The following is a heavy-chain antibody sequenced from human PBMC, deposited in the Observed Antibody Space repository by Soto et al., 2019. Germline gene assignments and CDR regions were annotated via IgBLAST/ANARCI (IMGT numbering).Heavy chain of an antibody. CDR1: GYTFTSYD. V-gene: IGHV1-8*01. CDR3: ARGGAHRAGATAGLYYYYYYMDV. Sequence: ASVKVSCKASGYTFTSYDINWVRQATGQGLEWMGWMNPNSGNTGYAQKFQGRVTMTRNTSISTAYMELSSLRSEDTAVYYCARGGAHRAGATAGLYYYYYYMDVWGKGTTVTVSS. D-gene: IGHD3-10*01. J-gene: IGHJ6*03. CDR2: MNPNSGNT.